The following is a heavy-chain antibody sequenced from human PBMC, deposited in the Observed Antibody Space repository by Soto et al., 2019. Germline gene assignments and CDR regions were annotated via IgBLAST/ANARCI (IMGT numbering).Heavy chain of an antibody. V-gene: IGHV3-11*01. CDR3: ARDGHGSSTSCYGPYALDI. CDR1: GFTFSDYY. D-gene: IGHD2-2*03. CDR2: ISSSGRTI. Sequence: QVQLVESGGGLVKPGGSLRLSCAASGFTFSDYYMTWIRQAPGKGLEWVSYISSSGRTIYYADSVTGRFTISRAHAMYYLYMQMNSLTVEDTAVYYCARDGHGSSTSCYGPYALDIWGQWTMVTVS. J-gene: IGHJ3*02.